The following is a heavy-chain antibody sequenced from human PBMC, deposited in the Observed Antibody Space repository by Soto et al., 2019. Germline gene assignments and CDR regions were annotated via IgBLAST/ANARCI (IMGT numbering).Heavy chain of an antibody. D-gene: IGHD2-2*02. CDR3: ARAHQIIVPAAVPYHYVLDV. J-gene: IGHJ6*02. V-gene: IGHV1-18*01. CDR1: GYTFTSYG. Sequence: QVQLVQSGAEVKKPGASVKVSCKSSGYTFTSYGISWMQLAPGQGLECMGWISVYNGNTNYAQNFQGRVTMTTDTSTSTAYMELRSLRSDDTAVYYCARAHQIIVPAAVPYHYVLDVWGQGTTVTVSS. CDR2: ISVYNGNT.